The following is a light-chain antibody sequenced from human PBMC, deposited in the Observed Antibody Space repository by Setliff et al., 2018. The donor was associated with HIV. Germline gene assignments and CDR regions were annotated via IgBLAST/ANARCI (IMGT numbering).Light chain of an antibody. Sequence: QSVLTQPASVSGSPGQSITISCTGSRSDLGSYNLVSWYQHHPGKAPKLLLYEVNKRPSGVSNRFSGSKFGDTASLTISGLQAEDEADYFCCSYAGGRSFVFGPGTKVT. V-gene: IGLV2-23*02. CDR3: CSYAGGRSFV. CDR1: RSDLGSYNL. CDR2: EVN. J-gene: IGLJ1*01.